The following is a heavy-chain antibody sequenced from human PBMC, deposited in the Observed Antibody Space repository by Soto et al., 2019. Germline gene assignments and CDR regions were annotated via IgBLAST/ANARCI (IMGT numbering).Heavy chain of an antibody. V-gene: IGHV4-39*07. J-gene: IGHJ6*02. CDR1: GGSISSSSYY. D-gene: IGHD6-13*01. CDR3: ARDWRDPGTLVRKGMDV. Sequence: PSETLSLTCTVSGGSISSSSYYWGWIRQPPGKGLEWIGSIFYSGSTYYNPSLKSRVTISVDTSKNQFSLKLSSVTAADTAVYYCARDWRDPGTLVRKGMDVWGQGTTVTVSS. CDR2: IFYSGST.